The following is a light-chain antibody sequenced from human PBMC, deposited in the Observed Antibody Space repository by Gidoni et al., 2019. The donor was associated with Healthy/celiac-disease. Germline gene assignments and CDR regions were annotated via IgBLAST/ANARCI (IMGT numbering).Light chain of an antibody. J-gene: IGKJ1*01. V-gene: IGKV3-20*01. CDR2: DIS. CDR1: QSVTSTY. Sequence: EIVLTQSPGTLSLSPGESATLSCRASQSVTSTYLAWYQQRPGQAPRLLIYDISSRPTGIPDRFSGSGSGTDFTLTISRLEPEDFAVYYCQQYGSSPQTFGQGTKVEVK. CDR3: QQYGSSPQT.